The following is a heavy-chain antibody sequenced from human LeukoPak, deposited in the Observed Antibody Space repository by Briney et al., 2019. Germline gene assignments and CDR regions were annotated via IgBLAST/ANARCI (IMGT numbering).Heavy chain of an antibody. CDR1: GFTFSSYA. J-gene: IGHJ6*02. CDR3: AKDRTYDSSFWYYYYGMDV. D-gene: IGHD3-22*01. CDR2: ISGIGGST. Sequence: PGGSLRLSCAASGFTFSSYAMSWVRQAPGKGLGWVSAISGIGGSTYYADSVKGRFTISRDNSKNTLYLQMNSLRAEDTAVYYCAKDRTYDSSFWYYYYGMDVWGQGTTVTVSS. V-gene: IGHV3-23*01.